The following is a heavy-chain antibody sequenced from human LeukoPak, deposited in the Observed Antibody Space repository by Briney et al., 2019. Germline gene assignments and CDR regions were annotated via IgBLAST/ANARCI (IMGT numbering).Heavy chain of an antibody. Sequence: GGSLRLSCAASGFTFSSYGMHWVRQAPGKGLEWVAVISYDGSNKYYADSVKGRFTISRDNSKNTLYLQMNSLRAEDTAVYYCARGKYYYDSTGYYPGGDYWGQGTLVTASS. J-gene: IGHJ4*02. CDR2: ISYDGSNK. D-gene: IGHD3-22*01. CDR1: GFTFSSYG. CDR3: ARGKYYYDSTGYYPGGDY. V-gene: IGHV3-30*03.